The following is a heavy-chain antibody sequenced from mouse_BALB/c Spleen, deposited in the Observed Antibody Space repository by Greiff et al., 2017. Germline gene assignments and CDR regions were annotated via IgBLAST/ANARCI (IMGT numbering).Heavy chain of an antibody. CDR3: ARADGYLYYAMDY. CDR2: IRNKANGYTT. D-gene: IGHD2-3*01. J-gene: IGHJ4*01. Sequence: EVKLVESGGGLVQPGGSLRLSCATSGFTFTDYYMSWVRQPPGKALEWLGFIRNKANGYTTEYSASVKGRFTISRDNSQSILYLQMNTLRAEDSATYYCARADGYLYYAMDYWGQGTSVTVSS. CDR1: GFTFTDYY. V-gene: IGHV7-3*02.